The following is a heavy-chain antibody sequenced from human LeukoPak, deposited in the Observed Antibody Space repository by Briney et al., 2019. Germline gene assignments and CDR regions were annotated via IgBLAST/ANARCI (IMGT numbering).Heavy chain of an antibody. CDR2: IYHSGSI. V-gene: IGHV4-59*12. CDR3: ARGIAAAGFDY. D-gene: IGHD6-13*01. J-gene: IGHJ4*02. CDR1: GGSISSYY. Sequence: SETLSLTCTVSGGSISSYYWSWIRQPPGKGLEWIGYIYHSGSIYYNPSLKSRVTISVDRSKNQFSLKLSSVTAADTAVYYCARGIAAAGFDYWGQGTLVTVSS.